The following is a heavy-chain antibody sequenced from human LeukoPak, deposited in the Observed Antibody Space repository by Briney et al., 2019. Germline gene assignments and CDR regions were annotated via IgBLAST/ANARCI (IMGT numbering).Heavy chain of an antibody. J-gene: IGHJ6*04. V-gene: IGHV3-21*01. CDR2: ISSSSSYI. Sequence: GGSLRLSCAASGSTFSSYSMNWVRQAPGKGLEWVSSISSSSSYIYYADSVKGRFTISRDNAKNSLYLQMNSLRAEDTAVYYCARDPNYYGSGNLYYYGMDVWGKGTTVTVSS. CDR1: GSTFSSYS. D-gene: IGHD3-10*01. CDR3: ARDPNYYGSGNLYYYGMDV.